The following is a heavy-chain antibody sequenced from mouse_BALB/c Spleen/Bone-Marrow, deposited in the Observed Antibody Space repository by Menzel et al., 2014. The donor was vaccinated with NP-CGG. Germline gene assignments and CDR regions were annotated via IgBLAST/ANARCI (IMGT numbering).Heavy chain of an antibody. J-gene: IGHJ4*01. CDR1: GFDFSRYW. Sequence: EVKREESGGGLVQPGGSLKLSCAASGFDFSRYWMSWVRQAPGKGLEWIGEINPDSSTINYTPSLKDKFIISRDNAKNTLYLQMSKVRSEDTALYYCARFYYYGHYYYAMDYWGQGTSATVSS. CDR3: ARFYYYGHYYYAMDY. D-gene: IGHD1-1*01. V-gene: IGHV4-1*02. CDR2: INPDSSTI.